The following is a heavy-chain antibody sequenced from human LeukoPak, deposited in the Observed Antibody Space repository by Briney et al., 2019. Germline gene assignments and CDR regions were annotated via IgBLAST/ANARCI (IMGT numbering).Heavy chain of an antibody. D-gene: IGHD6-19*01. CDR1: GYSISSGYY. Sequence: SETLSLTCTVSGYSISSGYYWGLIRQPPGKGLEWIGIIYYSGSTYYNPSLKSRVTISVDTSKNQFSLKLSSVTAADTAVYYCARLKRIAVAGTNYWGQGTLVAVSS. CDR3: ARLKRIAVAGTNY. J-gene: IGHJ4*02. V-gene: IGHV4-38-2*02. CDR2: IYYSGST.